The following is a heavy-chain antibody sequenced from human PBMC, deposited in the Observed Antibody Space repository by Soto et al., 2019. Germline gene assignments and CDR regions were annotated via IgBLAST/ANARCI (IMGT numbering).Heavy chain of an antibody. CDR2: IDNDGGTT. CDR3: TRGYYGPEH. V-gene: IGHV3-74*01. D-gene: IGHD3-10*01. J-gene: IGHJ4*02. Sequence: EVQLVESGGGSVQPGGSLRLSCAASGFTFSSYFMYWVRQAPGKGLVWVSRIDNDGGTTNYADSVKGRFTISRDNAKNTLYLQMNSPRAEDTAVYYCTRGYYGPEHWGQGTLVTVSS. CDR1: GFTFSSYF.